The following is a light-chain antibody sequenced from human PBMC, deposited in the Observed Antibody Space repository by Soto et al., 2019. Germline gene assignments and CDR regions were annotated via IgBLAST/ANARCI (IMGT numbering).Light chain of an antibody. CDR2: EVS. V-gene: IGLV2-8*01. CDR1: SSDVGGYNY. CDR3: SSYAGSNSYVV. Sequence: QSALTQPPSASGSPGQSVTISCTGTSSDVGGYNYVSWYQQHPGKAPKLMIYEVSKRPSGVPDRFSGSKSGNTASLTVSGLQTEDVADYYCSSYAGSNSYVVFGGGTQLTVL. J-gene: IGLJ2*01.